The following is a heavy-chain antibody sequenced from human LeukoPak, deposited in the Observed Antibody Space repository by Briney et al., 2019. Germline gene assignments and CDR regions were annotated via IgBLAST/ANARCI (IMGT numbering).Heavy chain of an antibody. Sequence: SETLSLTCTVSGGSISSYYWSWIRQPPGKGLEWTGCIYYSGSTNYNPSLNSRVTISVDTSKNQFSLRLSSVTAADTAIYYCARAVSGRFDYWGQGTLVTVSS. CDR3: ARAVSGRFDY. V-gene: IGHV4-59*08. CDR1: GGSISSYY. D-gene: IGHD6-19*01. J-gene: IGHJ4*02. CDR2: IYYSGST.